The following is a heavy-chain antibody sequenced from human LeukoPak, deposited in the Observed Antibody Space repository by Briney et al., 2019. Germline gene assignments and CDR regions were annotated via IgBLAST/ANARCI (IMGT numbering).Heavy chain of an antibody. D-gene: IGHD3-22*01. CDR1: GFTFSSYA. CDR3: ARGYYDSSGYYFG. CDR2: ISYDGSDK. V-gene: IGHV3-30-3*01. J-gene: IGHJ4*02. Sequence: GGSLRLSCAASGFTFSSYAMHWVRQAPGKGLEWVAVISYDGSDKYYADSVKGRFTISRDNSKNTLYLQKNSLRAEDTAVYYCARGYYDSSGYYFGWGQGTLVTVSS.